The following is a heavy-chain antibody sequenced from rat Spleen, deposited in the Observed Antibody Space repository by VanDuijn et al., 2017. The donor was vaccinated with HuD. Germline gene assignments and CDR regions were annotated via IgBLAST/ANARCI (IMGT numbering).Heavy chain of an antibody. V-gene: IGHV3-3*01. Sequence: EVQLQESGPGLVKPSQSLSLTCSVTGYSITSNYWGWIRKFPGNKLEWMGYINSAGSTNHNPSLKSRISITRDTSKNQFFLQVNSVTPKDTAACYCARNDGTYYSRFAYWGQGTLVTVSS. J-gene: IGHJ3*01. D-gene: IGHD1-12*02. CDR1: GYSITSNY. CDR2: INSAGST. CDR3: ARNDGTYYSRFAY.